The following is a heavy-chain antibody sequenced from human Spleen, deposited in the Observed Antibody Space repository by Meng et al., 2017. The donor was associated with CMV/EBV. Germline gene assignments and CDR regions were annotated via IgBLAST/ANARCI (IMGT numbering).Heavy chain of an antibody. CDR3: TRRKLTGTTFYYYYGMDV. D-gene: IGHD1-7*01. V-gene: IGHV3-49*04. CDR1: GFTFSSYG. Sequence: GGTLRLSCAASGFTFSSYGMSWVRQAPGKGLEWVGFIRSKAYGGTTEYAASVKCRFTISRDDSKGMDYLQMNSLKTEDTAVYYCTRRKLTGTTFYYYYGMDVWVQGTTVTVSS. J-gene: IGHJ6*02. CDR2: IRSKAYGGTT.